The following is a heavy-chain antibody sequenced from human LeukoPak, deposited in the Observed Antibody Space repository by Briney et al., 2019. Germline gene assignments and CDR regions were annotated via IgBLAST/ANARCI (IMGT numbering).Heavy chain of an antibody. J-gene: IGHJ6*04. CDR1: GFTFSSYA. Sequence: GGSLRLSCAASGFTFSSYAMSWVRQAPGKGLEWVSAISGSGGSTYYADSVKGRFTISRDNPKNTLYLQMNSLRAEDTAVYYCAKDRGYCSGGSCYSEGYYGMDVWGKGTTVTVSS. CDR3: AKDRGYCSGGSCYSEGYYGMDV. CDR2: ISGSGGST. V-gene: IGHV3-23*01. D-gene: IGHD2-15*01.